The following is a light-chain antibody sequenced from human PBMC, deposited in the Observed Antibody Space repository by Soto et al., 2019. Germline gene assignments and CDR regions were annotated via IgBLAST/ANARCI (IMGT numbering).Light chain of an antibody. V-gene: IGKV1-5*03. CDR1: QSISSW. J-gene: IGKJ4*01. CDR3: QQYKSYSLT. Sequence: DIQMTQSPSTLSASVGDRGTIACRASQSISSWLAWYQQKPGKAPRLLIYKASSLASGVPSRFSGSGSGTEFTLTISGPQPDDFATYYCQQYKSYSLTFGGGTKVDIK. CDR2: KAS.